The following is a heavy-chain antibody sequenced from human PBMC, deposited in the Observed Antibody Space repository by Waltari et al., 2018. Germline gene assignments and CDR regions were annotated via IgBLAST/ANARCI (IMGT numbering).Heavy chain of an antibody. CDR2: MNPNRGNT. CDR1: GYTFTSYD. D-gene: IGHD1-26*01. Sequence: QVQLVQSGAEVKKPGASVKASCKASGYTFTSYDINCVRQATGQGLEWLGWMNPNRGNTGYAQKFQCRVTMTRNTSISTAYMELSSLRSEDTAVYYGAGGGSGSPRWFDPWGQGTLVTVSS. J-gene: IGHJ5*02. CDR3: AGGGSGSPRWFDP. V-gene: IGHV1-8*01.